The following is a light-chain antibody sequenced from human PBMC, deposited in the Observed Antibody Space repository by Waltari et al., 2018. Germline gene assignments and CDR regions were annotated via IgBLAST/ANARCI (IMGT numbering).Light chain of an antibody. J-gene: IGLJ2*01. V-gene: IGLV3-19*01. Sequence: SSELTQDPAVSVAMGQTVRITCQGDSLRSYYASWYQQRPGQAPRLVLYDKNNRPPGVPYRFSGSTSHNTASLTITGAQAEDEASYYCHSRDASGVGGSFGGGTKLTVL. CDR3: HSRDASGVGGS. CDR1: SLRSYY. CDR2: DKN.